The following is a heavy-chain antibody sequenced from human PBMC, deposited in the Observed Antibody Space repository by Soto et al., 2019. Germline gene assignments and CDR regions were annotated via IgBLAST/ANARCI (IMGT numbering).Heavy chain of an antibody. D-gene: IGHD4-17*01. Sequence: PSETLSLTCTVSGGSISSYYWSWIRQPPGKGLEWIGYIYYSGSTNYNPSLKSRVTISVDTSKNQFSLKLSSVTAADTAVYYCARVGTTVEGYYYYGMDVWGQGTTVTVSS. CDR3: ARVGTTVEGYYYYGMDV. CDR1: GGSISSYY. V-gene: IGHV4-59*01. J-gene: IGHJ6*02. CDR2: IYYSGST.